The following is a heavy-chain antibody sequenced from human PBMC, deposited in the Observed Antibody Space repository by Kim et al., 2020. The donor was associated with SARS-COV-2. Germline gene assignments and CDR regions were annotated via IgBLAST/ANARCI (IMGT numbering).Heavy chain of an antibody. D-gene: IGHD5-18*01. J-gene: IGHJ2*01. V-gene: IGHV1-69*01. Sequence: QGRVTITADESTSTAYMELSSLRSEDTAVYYCARDGGGVQLWPTYWYFDLWGRGTLVTVSS. CDR3: ARDGGGVQLWPTYWYFDL.